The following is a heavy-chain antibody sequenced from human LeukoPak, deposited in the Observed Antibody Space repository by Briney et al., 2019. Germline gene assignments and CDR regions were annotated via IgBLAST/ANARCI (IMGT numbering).Heavy chain of an antibody. CDR2: INHSGST. CDR3: ARRPGYSPFDI. D-gene: IGHD6-13*01. V-gene: IGHV4-34*01. J-gene: IGHJ3*02. Sequence: SETLSLTCAVYGGSFSGYYWSWIRQPPGEGLEWIGEINHSGSTNYNPSLKSRVTISVDTSKNQFSLKLSSVTAADTAVYYCARRPGYSPFDIWGQGTMVTVSS. CDR1: GGSFSGYY.